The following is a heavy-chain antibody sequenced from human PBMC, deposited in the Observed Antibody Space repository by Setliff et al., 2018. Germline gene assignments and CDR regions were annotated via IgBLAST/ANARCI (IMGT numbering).Heavy chain of an antibody. CDR2: ISAYNGKT. CDR1: GYSFTSFS. Sequence: ASVKVSCKASGYSFTSFSITWVRQAPGQGLEWLGWISAYNGKTYSAQKFQDRVTLTTHTSTNMGYLELRDLRSDDTAVYYCLRLVRYCTKIACQATSGDEVWGLGTLVTVSS. CDR3: LRLVRYCTKIACQATSGDEV. D-gene: IGHD2-8*01. J-gene: IGHJ4*02. V-gene: IGHV1-18*01.